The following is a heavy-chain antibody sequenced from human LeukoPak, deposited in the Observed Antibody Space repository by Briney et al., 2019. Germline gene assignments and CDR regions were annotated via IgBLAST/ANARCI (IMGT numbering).Heavy chain of an antibody. D-gene: IGHD2-15*01. V-gene: IGHV3-7*01. CDR1: GFTFSTCW. Sequence: GGSLRLSCAASGFTFSTCWMNWVRQAPGKGLVWVANIKFDGSEKYYVDSVKGRFTISRDNTKNSLYLQMNSLRAEDTAMYYCTRGGGNFDYWGQGTLVTVSS. J-gene: IGHJ4*02. CDR3: TRGGGNFDY. CDR2: IKFDGSEK.